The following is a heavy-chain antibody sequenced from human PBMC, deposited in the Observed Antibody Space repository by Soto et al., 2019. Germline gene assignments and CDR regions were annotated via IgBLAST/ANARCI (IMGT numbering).Heavy chain of an antibody. J-gene: IGHJ4*02. V-gene: IGHV3-23*01. D-gene: IGHD6-19*01. Sequence: EVQLLGSGGGLVQPGGSLRLSCAASGFTCSSYAMSWVRQAPGTGLEWVSGISGSGVSTHYADSVKGRFTISRDNSKNTLYLHMNSLRAEHTAVYYCAKEVGYSSGYNYFDYWGQGTLVTVSS. CDR1: GFTCSSYA. CDR2: ISGSGVST. CDR3: AKEVGYSSGYNYFDY.